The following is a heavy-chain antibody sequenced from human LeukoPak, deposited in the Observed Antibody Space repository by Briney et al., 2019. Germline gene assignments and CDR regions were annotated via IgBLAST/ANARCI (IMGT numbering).Heavy chain of an antibody. CDR2: INPNSGGT. V-gene: IGHV1-2*02. J-gene: IGHJ5*02. Sequence: ASVKVSCKASGYTFTGYYMHWVRQAPGQGLEWMGWINPNSGGTNYAQKFQGRVTMTRDTSISTAYMELSRLRSEDTAVYYCARDLVAVAGYNWFDPWGQGTLVTVSS. CDR1: GYTFTGYY. D-gene: IGHD6-19*01. CDR3: ARDLVAVAGYNWFDP.